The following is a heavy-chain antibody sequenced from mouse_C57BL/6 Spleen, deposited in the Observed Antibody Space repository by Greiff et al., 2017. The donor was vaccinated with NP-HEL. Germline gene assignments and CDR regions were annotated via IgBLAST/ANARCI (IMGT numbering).Heavy chain of an antibody. J-gene: IGHJ2*01. Sequence: QVQLQQSGAELVRPGASVTLSCKASGYTFTDYEMHWVKQTPVHGLEWIGAIDPETGGTAYNQKFKGKAILTADKSSSTAYMELRSLTSEDSAVYYCTRWGLLRYYFDYWGQGTTLTVSS. CDR1: GYTFTDYE. CDR3: TRWGLLRYYFDY. CDR2: IDPETGGT. D-gene: IGHD1-1*01. V-gene: IGHV1-15*01.